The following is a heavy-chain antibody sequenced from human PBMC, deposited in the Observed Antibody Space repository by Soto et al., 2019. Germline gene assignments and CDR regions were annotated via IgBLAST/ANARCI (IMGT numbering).Heavy chain of an antibody. CDR1: GFTFSNFG. Sequence: QVQVVESGGGVVQPGRSLRLSCVASGFTFSNFGMLWVRQAPGKGLEWVAVIWHDGKNKYYADSAKGRFTVSRDNSKNTLYLQMNSLTAEDTAVYYCARDPGQDEAMDYWGQGTLVTVSS. CDR3: ARDPGQDEAMDY. CDR2: IWHDGKNK. J-gene: IGHJ4*02. V-gene: IGHV3-33*01.